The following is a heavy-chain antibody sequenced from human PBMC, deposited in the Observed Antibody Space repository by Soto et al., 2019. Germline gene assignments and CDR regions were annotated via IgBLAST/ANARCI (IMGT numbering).Heavy chain of an antibody. Sequence: SQTLSLTCAISGDSVSSNSAAWNWIRQSPSRGLEWLGRTYYRSKWCNDYAVSVKSRITINPDTSKNQFSLQLNSVTPEDTAVYYCAREGNWSPYSSSSWFQHWGQGTLVTVSS. CDR3: AREGNWSPYSSSSWFQH. CDR1: GDSVSSNSAA. J-gene: IGHJ1*01. V-gene: IGHV6-1*01. D-gene: IGHD6-13*01. CDR2: TYYRSKWCN.